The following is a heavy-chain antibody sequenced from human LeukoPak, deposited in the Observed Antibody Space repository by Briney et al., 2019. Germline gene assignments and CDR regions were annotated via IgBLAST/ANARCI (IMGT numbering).Heavy chain of an antibody. CDR1: GFTFSSYW. CDR3: ARAPSEIGGYYPEYFRH. D-gene: IGHD3-22*01. Sequence: GGSLRLSCAASGFTFSSYWMPWVRQAPGKGLVWVSRIKSDGSTNYADSVKGRFTISRDNAKNTVSLQMNSLSTGDTGVYYCARAPSEIGGYYPEYFRHWGQGTLVTVSS. J-gene: IGHJ1*01. CDR2: IKSDGST. V-gene: IGHV3-74*01.